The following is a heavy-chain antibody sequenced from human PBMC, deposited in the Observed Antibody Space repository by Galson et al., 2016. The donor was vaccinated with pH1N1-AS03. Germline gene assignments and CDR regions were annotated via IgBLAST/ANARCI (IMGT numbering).Heavy chain of an antibody. CDR2: IDWDGDK. CDR1: GFSLRTNGMR. Sequence: PALVKPSQTLTLTCTFSGFSLRTNGMRVSWVRQPPGKALEWLARIDWDGDKFYSSSLKTRLTISKDTPKNQVVLTVTSVDPMDIATYFCALPNSGGNAFEIWGPGTMVTVSS. D-gene: IGHD2/OR15-2a*01. J-gene: IGHJ3*02. V-gene: IGHV2-70*04. CDR3: ALPNSGGNAFEI.